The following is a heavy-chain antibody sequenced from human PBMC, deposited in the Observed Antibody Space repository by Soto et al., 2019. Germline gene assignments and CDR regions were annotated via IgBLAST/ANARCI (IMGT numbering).Heavy chain of an antibody. Sequence: EVPLVESGGGLIQPGGSLRLSCAASGFTVSSKYMTWGRQAPGKGLEWVSVIYGGGTTYYADSVKGRFTISRDNSKNTLYLQVNSLRAAATAVYYCVQTTGWPGFDFWGQGTLVTVSS. D-gene: IGHD6-19*01. V-gene: IGHV3-53*01. CDR2: IYGGGTT. CDR1: GFTVSSKY. CDR3: VQTTGWPGFDF. J-gene: IGHJ4*02.